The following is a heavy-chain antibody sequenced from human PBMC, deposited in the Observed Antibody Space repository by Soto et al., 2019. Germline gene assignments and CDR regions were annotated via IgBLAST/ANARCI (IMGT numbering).Heavy chain of an antibody. CDR1: GYGFTTYG. CDR2: ISAHNGNT. CDR3: AGGRYGDY. J-gene: IGHJ4*02. D-gene: IGHD1-1*01. Sequence: QVHLVQSGAEVKKPGASVKVSCKGSGYGFTTYGITWVRQAPGQGLEWMAWISAHNGNTNYAQKIQGRVTVTRDTSTSKAYMELRSLVSADTAVYYCAGGRYGDYGGQGALVTVSS. V-gene: IGHV1-18*01.